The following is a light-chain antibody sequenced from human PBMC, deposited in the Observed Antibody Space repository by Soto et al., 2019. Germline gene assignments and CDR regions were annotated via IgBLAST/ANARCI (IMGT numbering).Light chain of an antibody. Sequence: EIVLTQSPGTLSFSPGERATLSCRSSQSVRSNYLAWYQQKPGQAPRLLIYGASSRATGIPERFSGSGSGTDFTLIISRLEPEDVATYYCQKYSRAPWTFGQGTKVDIK. J-gene: IGKJ1*01. CDR3: QKYSRAPWT. V-gene: IGKV3-20*01. CDR2: GAS. CDR1: QSVRSNY.